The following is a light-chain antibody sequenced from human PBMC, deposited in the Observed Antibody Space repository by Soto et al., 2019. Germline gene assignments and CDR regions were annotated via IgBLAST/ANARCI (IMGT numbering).Light chain of an antibody. CDR2: GAS. CDR3: QQYTTWPRT. CDR1: QSVSSN. J-gene: IGKJ1*01. Sequence: EIGMTQSPDTLSVSPGERATLSCRASQSVSSNLAWYQQKPGQAPRLLIYGASTRATGVPARFSGSGSGTEFTLTISSLQSEDFAVYYCQQYTTWPRTFGHGTKVEIK. V-gene: IGKV3-15*01.